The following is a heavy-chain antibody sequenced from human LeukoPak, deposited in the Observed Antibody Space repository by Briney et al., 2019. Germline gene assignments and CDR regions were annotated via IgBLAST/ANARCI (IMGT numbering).Heavy chain of an antibody. V-gene: IGHV3-30*04. CDR3: ARDKVMVRGVIITTVEYYFDY. CDR2: ISYDGSNK. J-gene: IGHJ4*02. Sequence: GRSLRLSCAASGFTFSNYAMHWVRQAPGKGLEWVAVISYDGSNKYYADSVKGRFTISRDNSKNTLYLQMNSLRAEDTAVYYCARDKVMVRGVIITTVEYYFDYWGQGTLVTVSS. CDR1: GFTFSNYA. D-gene: IGHD3-10*01.